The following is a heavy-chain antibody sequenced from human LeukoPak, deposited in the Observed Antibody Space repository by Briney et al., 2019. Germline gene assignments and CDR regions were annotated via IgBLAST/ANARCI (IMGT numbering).Heavy chain of an antibody. J-gene: IGHJ3*02. CDR3: AREYYDNSGGEDAFDI. V-gene: IGHV3-33*01. CDR1: GFTFSRYG. Sequence: PGGSLRLSCAAPGFTFSRYGMHWVRQAPGKGLEWVAVIWYDGSNKYYADSVKGRFTISRDNSNNTLYLQMNSLRAEDTAMYYCAREYYDNSGGEDAFDIWGPGTMVTVSS. D-gene: IGHD3-22*01. CDR2: IWYDGSNK.